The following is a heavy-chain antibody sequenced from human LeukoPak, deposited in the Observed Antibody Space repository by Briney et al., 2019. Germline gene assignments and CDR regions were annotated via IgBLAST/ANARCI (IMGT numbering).Heavy chain of an antibody. CDR2: ISSNGDNT. V-gene: IGHV3-64D*06. CDR3: VRGTGY. CDR1: GFTFSTYV. Sequence: GGSLRLSCSVAGFTFSTYVMHWVRQAPGKGLEYVSAISSNGDNTYYADSVKGRFTISRDNSKNTLYLQMSSLRADDTAVYYCVRGTGYWGQGTLVTVSS. J-gene: IGHJ4*02.